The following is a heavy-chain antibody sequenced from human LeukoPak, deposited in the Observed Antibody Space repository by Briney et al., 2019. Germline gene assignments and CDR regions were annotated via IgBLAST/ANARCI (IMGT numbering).Heavy chain of an antibody. V-gene: IGHV4-59*01. J-gene: IGHJ4*02. CDR2: IYYSGST. CDR3: ARARVGATVTFDY. D-gene: IGHD4-17*01. Sequence: SETLSLTCTVSGGSISSYYWSWIRQPPGKGLEWIGYIYYSGSTNYNPSLKSRVTISVDTSKNQFSLQLSSVIAADTAVYYCARARVGATVTFDYWGQGTLVTVSS. CDR1: GGSISSYY.